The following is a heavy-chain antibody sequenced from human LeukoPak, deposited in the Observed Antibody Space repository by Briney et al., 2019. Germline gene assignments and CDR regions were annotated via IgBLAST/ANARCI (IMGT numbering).Heavy chain of an antibody. CDR1: GGTFSSYA. Sequence: ASVKVSCMASGGTFSSYAISWVRQAPGQGLEWMGWMNPKSGDTGYEQKFQGRITITRDSSISTVYMELSSLRSEDTALYYCARGRYMDVWGKGTTVTVSS. CDR3: ARGRYMDV. V-gene: IGHV1-8*02. CDR2: MNPKSGDT. J-gene: IGHJ6*03.